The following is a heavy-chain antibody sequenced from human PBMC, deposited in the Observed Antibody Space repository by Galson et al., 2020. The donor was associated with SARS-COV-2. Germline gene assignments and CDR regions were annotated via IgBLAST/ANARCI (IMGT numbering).Heavy chain of an antibody. Sequence: GGSLRLSCTASGFTFGDYAMSWFRQAPGKGLEWVGFIRSKAYGGTTEYAASVKGRFTISRDDSKSIAYLQMNSLKTEDTAVYYCTRGIVATGMATFFDYWGQGTLVTVSS. J-gene: IGHJ4*02. CDR2: IRSKAYGGTT. CDR1: GFTFGDYA. D-gene: IGHD5-12*01. V-gene: IGHV3-49*03. CDR3: TRGIVATGMATFFDY.